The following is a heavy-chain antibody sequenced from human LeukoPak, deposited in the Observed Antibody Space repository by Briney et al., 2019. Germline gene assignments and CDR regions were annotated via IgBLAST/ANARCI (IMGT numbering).Heavy chain of an antibody. CDR1: GGSISSYY. CDR3: ARELLNYYDSSGYFENYFDY. Sequence: PSETLSLTCTVSGGSISSYYWSWIRQPAGKGLEWIGRIYTSGSTNYNPSLESRVTMSVDTSKNQFSLKLSSVTAADTAVYYCARELLNYYDSSGYFENYFDYWGQGTLVTVSS. CDR2: IYTSGST. D-gene: IGHD3-22*01. J-gene: IGHJ4*02. V-gene: IGHV4-4*07.